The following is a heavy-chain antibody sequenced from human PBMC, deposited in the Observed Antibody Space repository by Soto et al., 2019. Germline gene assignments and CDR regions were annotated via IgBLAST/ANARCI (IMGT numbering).Heavy chain of an antibody. D-gene: IGHD3-22*01. V-gene: IGHV3-23*01. CDR1: GFTFSSYA. CDR2: ISGSGGST. Sequence: GSLRLSCAASGFTFSSYAMSWVRQAPGKGLEWVSAISGSGGSTYYADSVKGRFTISRDNSKNTLYLQMNSLRAEDTAVYYCAKDSLLSSGYYYGTDYWGQGTLVSVSS. J-gene: IGHJ4*02. CDR3: AKDSLLSSGYYYGTDY.